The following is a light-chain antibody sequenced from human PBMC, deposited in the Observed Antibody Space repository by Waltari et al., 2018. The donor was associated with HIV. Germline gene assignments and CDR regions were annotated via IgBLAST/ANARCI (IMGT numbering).Light chain of an antibody. CDR3: QQYYLYPWT. Sequence: DIQMTQSLSTLSASLGDRATITCRASQRISNWLAWYQQKPGKAPKLLIYKASTLEGGVPSRFSGSGSGTEFTLTINSLQPDDFATYFCQQYYLYPWTFGQGAKVEI. CDR2: KAS. V-gene: IGKV1-5*03. CDR1: QRISNW. J-gene: IGKJ1*01.